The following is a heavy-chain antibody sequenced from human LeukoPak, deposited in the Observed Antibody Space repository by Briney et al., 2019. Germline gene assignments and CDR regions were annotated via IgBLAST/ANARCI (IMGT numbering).Heavy chain of an antibody. Sequence: TGGSLRLSCAASGFTFSSYAMSWVRQAPGKGLEWVSAISGSGGSTYYADSVKGRFTISRDNSKNTLYLQMNSLRAEDTAVYYCAREMGSYYDILTGPRYFDYWGQGTLVTVSS. CDR1: GFTFSSYA. J-gene: IGHJ4*02. V-gene: IGHV3-23*01. CDR2: ISGSGGST. D-gene: IGHD3-9*01. CDR3: AREMGSYYDILTGPRYFDY.